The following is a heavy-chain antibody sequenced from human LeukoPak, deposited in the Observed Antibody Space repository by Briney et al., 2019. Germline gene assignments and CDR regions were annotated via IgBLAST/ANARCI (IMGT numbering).Heavy chain of an antibody. CDR3: ARTDYYDSSGYYRR. D-gene: IGHD3-22*01. CDR2: ISSSGSTI. V-gene: IGHV3-11*04. J-gene: IGHJ3*01. Sequence: GGSLRLSCAASGFTFSDYYMSWIRQAPGKGLEWVSYISSSGSTIYYADSVKGRFTISRDNAKNSLYLQMNSLRAEDTAVYYCARTDYYDSSGYYRRWGQGTMVTVSS. CDR1: GFTFSDYY.